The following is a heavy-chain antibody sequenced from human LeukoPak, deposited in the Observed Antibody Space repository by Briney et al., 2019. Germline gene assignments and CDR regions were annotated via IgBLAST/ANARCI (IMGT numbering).Heavy chain of an antibody. J-gene: IGHJ4*02. CDR1: GVSMRRYF. D-gene: IGHD6-6*01. Sequence: SETLSLTCTVSGVSMRRYFLSWVRQPPGKGLEWIAYMYYSGKTDYNPSLQSRVTISVDTSKNQFSLNLRSVTDSDTAVYCCARREDSSCRGFDYWGQGTLVTVSS. CDR3: ARREDSSCRGFDY. V-gene: IGHV4-59*08. CDR2: MYYSGKT.